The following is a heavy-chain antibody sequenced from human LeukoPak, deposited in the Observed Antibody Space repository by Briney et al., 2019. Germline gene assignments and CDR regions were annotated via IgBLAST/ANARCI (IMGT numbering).Heavy chain of an antibody. J-gene: IGHJ4*02. CDR1: GVTFSTYA. Sequence: GGSLRLSSAPSGVTFSTYAMCWGRPAPGRGLERGSPISGSGGSTEYEDFVKGRFTISRDNSKNTLSLQMNSLTVGDTAIYFCAKNVVVKRYIDFWGQGTLVTVSS. CDR3: AKNVVVKRYIDF. D-gene: IGHD2-15*01. CDR2: ISGSGGST. V-gene: IGHV3-23*01.